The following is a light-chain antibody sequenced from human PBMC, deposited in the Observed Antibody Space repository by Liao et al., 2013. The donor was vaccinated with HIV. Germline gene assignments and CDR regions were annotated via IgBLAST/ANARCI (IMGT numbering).Light chain of an antibody. J-gene: IGLJ1*01. CDR2: DDD. CDR3: QAWDSTTAV. V-gene: IGLV3-21*01. CDR1: NIGSKS. Sequence: SYELTQPPSVSVAPGKTARIPCGGNNIGSKSVHWYQQKPGQSPVLVIYDDDKRPSGIPERFSGSNSGNTATLTISGTQAMDEADFYCQAWDSTTAVFGSGTTVTVL.